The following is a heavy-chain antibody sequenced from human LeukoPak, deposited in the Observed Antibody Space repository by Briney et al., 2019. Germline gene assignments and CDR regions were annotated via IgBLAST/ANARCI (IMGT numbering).Heavy chain of an antibody. CDR1: GGSFSGYY. D-gene: IGHD1-7*01. V-gene: IGHV4-34*01. J-gene: IGHJ3*02. CDR2: INHSGST. Sequence: SETLSLTCAVYGGSFSGYYWSWIRQPPGKGLEWIGEINHSGSTNYNPSLKSRVTISVDTSKNQFSLKLSSVTAADTAVYYCARWCRTTRAFDIRGQGTMVTVSS. CDR3: ARWCRTTRAFDI.